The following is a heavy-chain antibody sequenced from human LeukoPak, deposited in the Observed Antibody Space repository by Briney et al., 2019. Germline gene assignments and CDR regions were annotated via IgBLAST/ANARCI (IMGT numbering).Heavy chain of an antibody. CDR2: INHSGST. V-gene: IGHV4-34*01. CDR1: GGSFSGYC. D-gene: IGHD7-27*01. J-gene: IGHJ4*02. CDR3: ARTFQNWGSPFDY. Sequence: SETLSLTCAVYGGSFSGYCWSWIRQPPGKGLEWIGEINHSGSTNYNPSLKSRVTISVDTSKNQFSLKLSSVTAADTAVYYCARTFQNWGSPFDYWGQGTLVTVSS.